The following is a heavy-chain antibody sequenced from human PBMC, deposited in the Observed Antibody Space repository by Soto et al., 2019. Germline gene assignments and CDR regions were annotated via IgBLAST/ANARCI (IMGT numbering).Heavy chain of an antibody. Sequence: PSETLSLTCTVSGGSITRSSYYWGWIRQPPGKGLEWIGSIYYGGSTYYNPSLKSRVTISVDTSKNQFSLKLSSVTAADTAVYYCMLGSGWKDFDYWGQGTLVTVSS. CDR2: IYYGGST. CDR3: MLGSGWKDFDY. J-gene: IGHJ4*02. V-gene: IGHV4-39*01. CDR1: GGSITRSSYY. D-gene: IGHD3-22*01.